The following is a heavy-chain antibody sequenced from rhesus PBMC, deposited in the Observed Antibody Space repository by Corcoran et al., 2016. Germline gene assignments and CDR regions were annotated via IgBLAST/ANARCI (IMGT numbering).Heavy chain of an antibody. CDR2: MRNKAIGGTA. Sequence: EVRLVESGGGLVQPGGSLRLSWAVSGFTFSDHYMSGVRQAPGQGPEWVGFMRNKAIGGTAEYAASVKGRFTISRDDSKSIASLQMNNLKTEDTAVYYCSRGIAATGTLDYWGQGVLVTVSS. V-gene: IGHV3-116*02. CDR3: SRGIAATGTLDY. D-gene: IGHD6-25*01. J-gene: IGHJ4*01. CDR1: GFTFSDHY.